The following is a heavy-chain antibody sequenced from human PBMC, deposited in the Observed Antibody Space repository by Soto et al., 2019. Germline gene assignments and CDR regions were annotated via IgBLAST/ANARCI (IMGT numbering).Heavy chain of an antibody. CDR3: ASLPTGYLGYWYLNY. J-gene: IGHJ4*02. CDR2: IYYSGST. V-gene: IGHV4-59*01. CDR1: GGSISSYY. Sequence: QVQLQESGPGLVKPSETLSLTCTVSGGSISSYYWSWIRQPPGKGLEWIGYIYYSGSTNYNPSLKSRVTMSVDTSKNQFSLKLSSVTPADTAVYYCASLPTGYLGYWYLNYWGQGTLVTVSS. D-gene: IGHD3-9*01.